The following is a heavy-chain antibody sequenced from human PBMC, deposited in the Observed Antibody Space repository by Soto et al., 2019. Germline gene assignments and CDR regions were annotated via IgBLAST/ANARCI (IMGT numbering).Heavy chain of an antibody. Sequence: GGSLRLSCAASEFTFSSYAMSWVRQAPGKGLEWVSAISGSGGSTDYADYVKGRFTISRDNSKNMFYLQMNSLRAEDTALYFCAKCAYYSGWYFDLWGRGTLVTVSS. J-gene: IGHJ2*01. D-gene: IGHD2-15*01. CDR1: EFTFSSYA. CDR3: AKCAYYSGWYFDL. CDR2: ISGSGGST. V-gene: IGHV3-23*01.